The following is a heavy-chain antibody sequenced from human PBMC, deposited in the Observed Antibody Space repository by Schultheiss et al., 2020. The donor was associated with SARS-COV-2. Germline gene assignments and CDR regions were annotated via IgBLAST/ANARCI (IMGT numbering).Heavy chain of an antibody. J-gene: IGHJ4*02. V-gene: IGHV3-21*01. D-gene: IGHD6-19*01. CDR2: ISSSSSYI. Sequence: GGSLRLSCAASGFTFSSYSMNWVRQAPGKGLEWVSSISSSSSYIYYADSVKGRFTISRDNAKNSLYLQMNSLRGEDTAVYYCARAPPSIAVAGFGWVIDNWGQGALVTVSS. CDR3: ARAPPSIAVAGFGWVIDN. CDR1: GFTFSSYS.